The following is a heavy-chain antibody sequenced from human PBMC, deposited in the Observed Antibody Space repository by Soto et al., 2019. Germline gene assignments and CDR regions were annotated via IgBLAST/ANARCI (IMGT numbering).Heavy chain of an antibody. V-gene: IGHV4-38-2*01. CDR2: IYRSGTT. CDR1: NFSISSGYY. Sequence: PSETLSLTCVVSNFSISSGYYWGWIRQSPGKGLEWIASIYRSGTTSYNPSLKSRVTISVDPSKNQFSLMLTAVTAADTAVYYCARTPSGSYYSVFNYWGRGSLVTVSS. CDR3: ARTPSGSYYSVFNY. J-gene: IGHJ4*02. D-gene: IGHD1-26*01.